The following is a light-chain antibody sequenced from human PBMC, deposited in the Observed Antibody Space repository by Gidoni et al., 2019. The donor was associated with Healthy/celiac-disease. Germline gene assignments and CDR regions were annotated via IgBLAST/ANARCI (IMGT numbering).Light chain of an antibody. V-gene: IGKV1-5*03. CDR1: QSISSW. J-gene: IGKJ1*01. CDR2: KAS. Sequence: DIQITQSHSTLSASVGDRVTITCRASQSISSWLAWYQQKPGKAPKLLIYKASSLESGVPSRFSGSGSGTEFTLTISSLPPDDFATYYCQQYNSYPWTFGQGTKVEIK. CDR3: QQYNSYPWT.